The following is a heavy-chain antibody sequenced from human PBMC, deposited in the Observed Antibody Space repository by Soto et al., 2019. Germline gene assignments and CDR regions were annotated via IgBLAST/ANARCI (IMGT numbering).Heavy chain of an antibody. V-gene: IGHV3-23*01. CDR1: GVALSNYA. J-gene: IGHJ5*02. D-gene: IGHD2-8*02. Sequence: XGSLRLSCSATGVALSNYAMTWVRQAPGKGLDCISAITDSGDNSIYAASVRGRFTMSRDNSKNIVYLQMNSLRVEDTARYFCAKGSLPWCSPRGPCYPLDLWGQGVAVTVSS. CDR3: AKGSLPWCSPRGPCYPLDL. CDR2: ITDSGDNS.